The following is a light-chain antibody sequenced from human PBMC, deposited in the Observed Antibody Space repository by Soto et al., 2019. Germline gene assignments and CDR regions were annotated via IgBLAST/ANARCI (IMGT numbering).Light chain of an antibody. CDR3: SSYAGSNNWV. Sequence: QAVVTQPPSASGSPGQSVTISCTGTSSDVGGYNYVSWYQQHPGKAPKLMIYDVSKRPSGVPDRFSGSKSGNTASLTVSGLQAEDEADYYCSSYAGSNNWVFGGGTQLTVL. CDR2: DVS. V-gene: IGLV2-8*01. J-gene: IGLJ2*01. CDR1: SSDVGGYNY.